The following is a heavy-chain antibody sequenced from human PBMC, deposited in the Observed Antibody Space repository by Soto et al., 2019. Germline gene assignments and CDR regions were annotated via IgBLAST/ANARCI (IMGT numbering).Heavy chain of an antibody. CDR2: ISRSGDKT. CDR1: GFTFSSYA. CDR3: VRDYYDSSGPD. J-gene: IGHJ4*02. V-gene: IGHV3-64D*06. D-gene: IGHD3-22*01. Sequence: GGSLRLSCAASGFTFSSYAMHWVRQAPGKGLEYVSEISRSGDKTYYTDSAKGRFIISRDNSKNTLFLQMSSLRVEDTAVYYCVRDYYDSSGPDWGQGSLVTVSS.